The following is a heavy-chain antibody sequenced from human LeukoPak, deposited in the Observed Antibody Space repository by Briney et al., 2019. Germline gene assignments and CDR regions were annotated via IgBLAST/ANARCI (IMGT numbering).Heavy chain of an antibody. CDR3: AAWDPNFYYMDV. V-gene: IGHV3-23*01. CDR2: ISASGGGT. Sequence: GGSLRLSCAMSGVTNSTSWVRQAPGKGLEWVSSISASGGGTHYTGSVKGRFTISRDNSKKAIYLQMNSLRVDDTAKYFCAAWDPNFYYMDVWGKGTTVTVSS. J-gene: IGHJ6*03. CDR1: GVTNST. D-gene: IGHD1-26*01.